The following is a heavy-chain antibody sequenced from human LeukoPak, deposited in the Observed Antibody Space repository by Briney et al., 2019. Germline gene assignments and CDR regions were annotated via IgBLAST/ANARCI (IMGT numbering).Heavy chain of an antibody. CDR1: GFTFSSYS. J-gene: IGHJ4*02. CDR3: ARGRMETYYYDSSGYSTADY. V-gene: IGHV3-21*01. D-gene: IGHD3-22*01. Sequence: PGGSLRLSCAASGFTFSSYSMNWVRQAPGKGLEWVSSISSSSSYIYYADSVKGRFTISRDNAKNSLYLQMSSLRAEDTAVYYCARGRMETYYYDSSGYSTADYWGQGTLVTVSS. CDR2: ISSSSSYI.